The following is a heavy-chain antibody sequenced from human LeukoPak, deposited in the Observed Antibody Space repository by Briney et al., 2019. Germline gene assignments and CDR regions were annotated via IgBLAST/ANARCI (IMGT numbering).Heavy chain of an antibody. CDR3: ARKRYVPYYFDI. D-gene: IGHD1-1*01. Sequence: PSETLSLTCSVSGGSISSVNYYWSWIRQPPGKGLEWIGYIYYSGSTYYNPSLKSRLTISVDMSKNQFSLKLSSVTAADTAVYYCARKRYVPYYFDIWGQGTQVTVSS. CDR1: GGSISSVNYY. J-gene: IGHJ4*02. V-gene: IGHV4-30-4*08. CDR2: IYYSGST.